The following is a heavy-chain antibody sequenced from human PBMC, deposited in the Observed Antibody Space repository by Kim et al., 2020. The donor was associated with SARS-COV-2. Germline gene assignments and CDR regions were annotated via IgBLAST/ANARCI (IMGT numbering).Heavy chain of an antibody. V-gene: IGHV1-3*01. CDR1: GYTFTSYA. D-gene: IGHD3-10*01. Sequence: ASVKVSCKASGYTFTSYAMHWVRQAPGQRLEWMGWINAGNGNTKYSQKFQGRVTITRDTSASTAYMELSSLRSEGTAVYYCASGEYYYGSGSQPIMDVWGQGTTVTVSS. CDR2: INAGNGNT. J-gene: IGHJ6*02. CDR3: ASGEYYYGSGSQPIMDV.